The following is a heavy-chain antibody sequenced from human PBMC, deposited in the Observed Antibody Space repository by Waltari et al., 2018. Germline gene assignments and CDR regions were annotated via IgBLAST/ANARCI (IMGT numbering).Heavy chain of an antibody. CDR3: AGSIAARRFGY. D-gene: IGHD6-6*01. J-gene: IGHJ4*02. CDR2: IHTSGST. CDR1: GGSISSGSYY. V-gene: IGHV4-61*09. Sequence: QVQLQESGPGLVKPSQTLSLTCTVSGGSISSGSYYWSWIRQPAGKGLEWIGYIHTSGSTNYTPSLKSRVTISVDTSKNQFSLKLSSVTAADTAVYYCAGSIAARRFGYWGQGTLVTVSS.